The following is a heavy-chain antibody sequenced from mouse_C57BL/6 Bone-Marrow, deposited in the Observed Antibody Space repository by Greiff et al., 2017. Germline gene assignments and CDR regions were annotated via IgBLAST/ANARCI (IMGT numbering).Heavy chain of an antibody. CDR3: ARRPLYEVYDCAWVAV. Sequence: QVPLQQPGAELVKPGASVKLSCKASGYTFTSYWITWVKQRPGQGLEWIGMINPNSGSTNYNEKFKSKATLTVDKSSSHAYMQLSTLTSDDSAVYYCARRPLYEVYDCAWVAVWGQGTLVTVSA. J-gene: IGHJ3*01. CDR1: GYTFTSYW. CDR2: INPNSGST. D-gene: IGHD2-2*01. V-gene: IGHV1-64*01.